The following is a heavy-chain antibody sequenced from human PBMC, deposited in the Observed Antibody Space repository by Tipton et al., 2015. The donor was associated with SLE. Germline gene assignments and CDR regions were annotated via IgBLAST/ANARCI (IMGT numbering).Heavy chain of an antibody. Sequence: GLVKPSETLSLTCAVYGGSFSGYYWSWIRQPPGKGLEWIGEINHSGSTNYNPSLKSRVTISVDTSKNQFSLKLSSVTAADTAVYCCARGDGITMVQGQDYFDYWGRGTLVTVSS. V-gene: IGHV4-34*01. CDR2: INHSGST. CDR1: GGSFSGYY. CDR3: ARGDGITMVQGQDYFDY. D-gene: IGHD3-10*01. J-gene: IGHJ4*02.